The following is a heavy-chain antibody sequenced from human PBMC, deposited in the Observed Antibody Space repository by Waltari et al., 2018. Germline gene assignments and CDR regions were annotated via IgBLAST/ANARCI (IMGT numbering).Heavy chain of an antibody. Sequence: EVQLVESGGGLIQPGGSLRLSCAASGFTVSSNYMSWVRQAPGKGLEWVSVIYSGGSTYYADSVKGRFTISRDNSKNTLYLQMNSLRAEDTAVYYCARDLGGSMVQGGLDYWGQGTLVTVPS. CDR1: GFTVSSNY. CDR2: IYSGGST. CDR3: ARDLGGSMVQGGLDY. D-gene: IGHD3-10*01. V-gene: IGHV3-53*01. J-gene: IGHJ4*02.